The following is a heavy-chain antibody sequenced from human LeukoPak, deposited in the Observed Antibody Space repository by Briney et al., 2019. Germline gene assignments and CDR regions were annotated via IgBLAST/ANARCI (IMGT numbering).Heavy chain of an antibody. CDR2: INPNGGGS. CDR1: GGTFSSYA. Sequence: ASVKVSCKASGGTFSSYAISWVRQAPGQGLEWMGWINPNGGGSSYAQNFQGRVTMTRDTSINTAYMDLNSLRSDDTAVYYCARDPPGDSGLDYWGQGTLVTVSS. J-gene: IGHJ4*02. V-gene: IGHV1-2*02. CDR3: ARDPPGDSGLDY. D-gene: IGHD6-19*01.